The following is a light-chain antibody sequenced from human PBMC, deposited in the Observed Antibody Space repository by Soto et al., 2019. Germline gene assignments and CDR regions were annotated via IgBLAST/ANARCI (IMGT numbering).Light chain of an antibody. CDR1: QSVTSNK. J-gene: IGKJ2*01. V-gene: IGKV3-20*01. CDR2: AAS. CDR3: QQYGSPPPYT. Sequence: ENVLTQSPVTLSLSPGARATLSCRASQSVTSNKVAWFQQKPGQAPRLLIRAASSRATGIPDRFSGSGSATDFTLTISRLEPEEFAVYYCQQYGSPPPYTFGQGTKLEIK.